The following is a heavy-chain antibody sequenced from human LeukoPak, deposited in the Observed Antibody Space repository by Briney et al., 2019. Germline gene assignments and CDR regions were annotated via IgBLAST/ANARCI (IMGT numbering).Heavy chain of an antibody. Sequence: SETLSLTCAVSGGPLSGYFWSWIRQSSGKGLEWIGEIHNSGTTNYNPSLNSRVTISEDTSKNQFYLNLSSVTAADTAIYYCARRYYYNLGSFPFDFWGQGTLVTVSS. CDR3: ARRYYYNLGSFPFDF. CDR2: IHNSGTT. CDR1: GGPLSGYF. J-gene: IGHJ4*02. D-gene: IGHD3-10*01. V-gene: IGHV4-34*01.